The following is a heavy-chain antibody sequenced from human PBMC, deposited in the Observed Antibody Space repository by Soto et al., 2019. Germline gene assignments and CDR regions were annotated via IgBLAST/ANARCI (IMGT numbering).Heavy chain of an antibody. D-gene: IGHD2-21*02. CDR1: GGTFSSYA. V-gene: IGHV1-69*06. Sequence: SVKVSCKASGGTFSSYAISWVRQAPGQGLEWMGGIIPIFGTANYAQKFQGRVTITADKSTSTAYMELSSLRSEDTAVYYCAGTMAYCGGDCYDAPYGMDVWGQGTTVTVSS. J-gene: IGHJ6*02. CDR3: AGTMAYCGGDCYDAPYGMDV. CDR2: IIPIFGTA.